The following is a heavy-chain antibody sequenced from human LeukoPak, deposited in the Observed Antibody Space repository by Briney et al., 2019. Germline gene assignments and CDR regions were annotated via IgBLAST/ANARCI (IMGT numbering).Heavy chain of an antibody. Sequence: GGSLRLSCAASGFTFSSYAMHWVRQAPGKGLEWVAVISYDGSNKYYADFVKGRFTISRDNSKNTLYLQMNSLRAEDTAVYYCAREANYYDSSGYHPFDYWGQGTLVTVSS. CDR1: GFTFSSYA. J-gene: IGHJ4*02. CDR2: ISYDGSNK. D-gene: IGHD3-22*01. V-gene: IGHV3-30-3*01. CDR3: AREANYYDSSGYHPFDY.